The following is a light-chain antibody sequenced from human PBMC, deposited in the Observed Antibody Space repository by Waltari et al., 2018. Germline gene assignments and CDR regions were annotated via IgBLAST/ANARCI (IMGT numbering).Light chain of an antibody. CDR1: SSNIGARYE. J-gene: IGLJ1*01. V-gene: IGLV1-40*01. Sequence: QSVLTQPPSVSGAPGQRVTISCTGSSSNIGARYEVHWYQQFPGRAPKLLIYDNDNRPSGVPDRFSASKSGTSASLAISGLQAEDEADYYCQSYDTSLSGAYVFGTGTTVTVL. CDR3: QSYDTSLSGAYV. CDR2: DND.